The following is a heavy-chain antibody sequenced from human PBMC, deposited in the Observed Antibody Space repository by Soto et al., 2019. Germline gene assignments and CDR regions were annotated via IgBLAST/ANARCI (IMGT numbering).Heavy chain of an antibody. D-gene: IGHD2-2*01. CDR3: ARGQEVVPAARPSWSDP. CDR1: GGSFSGYY. CDR2: INHSGST. J-gene: IGHJ5*02. V-gene: IGHV4-34*01. Sequence: QVQLQQWGAGLLKPSETLSLTCAVYGGSFSGYYWSWIRQPPGKGLEWIGEINHSGSTNYNPSLKSRVPISVDTSKNQSSLARSSVPAADTAVYYCARGQEVVPAARPSWSDPWGQGPLVTVSS.